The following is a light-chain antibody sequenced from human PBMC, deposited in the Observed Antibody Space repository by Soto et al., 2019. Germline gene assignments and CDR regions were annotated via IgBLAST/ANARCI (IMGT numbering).Light chain of an antibody. J-gene: IGLJ1*01. CDR2: DVN. CDR3: CSYAGTYPFV. Sequence: QSALTQPRSVSRSPGQSVTISCTGTSSDVGGYNYVSWYQQDPGKAPRLMIYDVNKRPSGVPDRFSGSKSGNTASLTISGLQAEDEADYYCCSYAGTYPFVFGTGTKVTVL. CDR1: SSDVGGYNY. V-gene: IGLV2-11*01.